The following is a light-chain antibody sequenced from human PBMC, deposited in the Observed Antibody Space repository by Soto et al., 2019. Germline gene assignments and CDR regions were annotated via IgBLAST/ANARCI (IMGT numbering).Light chain of an antibody. J-gene: IGLJ2*01. V-gene: IGLV3-21*04. CDR2: YEI. Sequence: SYELTQPPSVSVAPVKTASITCGGNNIGSKSVHWYQQKSGQAPVLVIYYEIDRPSGIPERFSGSNSGSTATLTISRVEAGDEADYYCHVWDSDRDHPVFGGGTKLTVL. CDR3: HVWDSDRDHPV. CDR1: NIGSKS.